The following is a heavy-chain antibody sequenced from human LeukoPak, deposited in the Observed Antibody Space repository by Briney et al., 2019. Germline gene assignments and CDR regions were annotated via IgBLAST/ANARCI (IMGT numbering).Heavy chain of an antibody. V-gene: IGHV3-9*01. CDR3: AKVGGPGSYYNSFFDT. D-gene: IGHD3-10*01. J-gene: IGHJ4*02. Sequence: GGSLRLSCAASGFTFGHYAMHWVRQAPGKGLEWVSGISWNSDTIGYADSVKGRFTISRDNATNSLYLQMNSLRAEDTALYYCAKVGGPGSYYNSFFDTWGQGTLVSVSS. CDR1: GFTFGHYA. CDR2: ISWNSDTI.